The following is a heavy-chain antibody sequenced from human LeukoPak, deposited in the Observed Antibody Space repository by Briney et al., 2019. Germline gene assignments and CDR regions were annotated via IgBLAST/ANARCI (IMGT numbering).Heavy chain of an antibody. V-gene: IGHV3-23*01. CDR3: TKDPNGDYVGAFDP. D-gene: IGHD4-17*01. CDR1: GFTFSTFA. CDR2: ITGTHYTT. Sequence: SGGSLRLSCAASGFTFSTFAMTWVRQAPGKGLEWVSSITGTHYTTYNTDSVKGRFTISRDNSKNTLYLQMNSLRADDTAVHYCTKDPNGDYVGAFDPWGQGTLVTVSS. J-gene: IGHJ5*02.